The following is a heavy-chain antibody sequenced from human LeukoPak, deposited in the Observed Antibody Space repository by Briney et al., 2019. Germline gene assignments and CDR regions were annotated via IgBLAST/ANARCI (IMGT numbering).Heavy chain of an antibody. Sequence: PGGSLRLSCAASGFTFSNYDMHWVRQATGKGLEWVSAIGTAGDPNYPGSVKGRFTISRDNARNSLYMQMNSLRAEDTAVYYCASGYMYGGDFWGQGTLVTVSS. J-gene: IGHJ4*02. CDR3: ASGYMYGGDF. CDR1: GFTFSNYD. V-gene: IGHV3-13*05. CDR2: IGTAGDP. D-gene: IGHD5-18*01.